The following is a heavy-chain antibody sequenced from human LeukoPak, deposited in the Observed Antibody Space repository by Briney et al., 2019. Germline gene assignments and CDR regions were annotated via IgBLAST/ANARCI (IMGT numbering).Heavy chain of an antibody. J-gene: IGHJ6*03. CDR1: GGSFSGYY. V-gene: IGHV4-34*01. CDR2: INHSGST. CDR3: ARESSSWSSYYYYDMDV. Sequence: SETLSLTCAVYGGSFSGYYWSWIRQPPGKGLVWIGEINHSGSTNYYPSLKSRVTIAVDTSKNHFSLKLSSVTAADTAVYYCARESSSWSSYYYYDMDVWGKGTTVTVSS. D-gene: IGHD6-13*01.